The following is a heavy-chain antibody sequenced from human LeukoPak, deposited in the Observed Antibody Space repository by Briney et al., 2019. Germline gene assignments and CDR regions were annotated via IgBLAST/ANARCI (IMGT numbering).Heavy chain of an antibody. CDR3: ARDGYGDYLFDY. J-gene: IGHJ4*02. Sequence: GGSLRLSCAASGFTFSSYWMNWVREAPGKGLEWVSCISSGGSTIYYADSVKGRFTISRDNARNSLYLQMDSLRDEDTAVYYCARDGYGDYLFDYWGQGTLVTVSS. D-gene: IGHD4-17*01. V-gene: IGHV3-48*02. CDR1: GFTFSSYW. CDR2: ISSGGSTI.